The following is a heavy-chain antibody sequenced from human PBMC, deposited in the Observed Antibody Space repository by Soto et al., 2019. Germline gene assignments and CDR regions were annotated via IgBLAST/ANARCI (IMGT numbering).Heavy chain of an antibody. D-gene: IGHD6-13*01. J-gene: IGHJ4*02. Sequence: SQTLSLTCAISGDSVSSNSAAWNWIRLSPSRGLEWLARTYYRSRWYNDYAVSVRSRITVNPDTSKNQFSLQLTSVTPEDTAVYYCASESSGFTRRIAAADPDYWGQGTLVTVSS. V-gene: IGHV6-1*01. CDR1: GDSVSSNSAA. CDR3: ASESSGFTRRIAAADPDY. CDR2: TYYRSRWYN.